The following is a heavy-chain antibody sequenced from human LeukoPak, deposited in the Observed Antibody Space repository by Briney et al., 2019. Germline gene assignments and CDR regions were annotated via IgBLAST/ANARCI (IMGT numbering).Heavy chain of an antibody. CDR3: ARVPPLGYFDL. CDR1: GGSISSGSYY. Sequence: SETLSLTCTVSGGSISSGSYYWSWIRQPAGKGLEWIGRIYTSGSTNYNPSLKSRVTISVDTSKNQFSLKLSSVTAADTAVYYCARVPPLGYFDLWGRGTLVTVSS. J-gene: IGHJ2*01. V-gene: IGHV4-61*02. CDR2: IYTSGST.